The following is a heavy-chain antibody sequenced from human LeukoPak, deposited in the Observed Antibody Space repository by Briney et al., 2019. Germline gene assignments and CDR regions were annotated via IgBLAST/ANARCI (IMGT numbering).Heavy chain of an antibody. Sequence: ASVKVSCKASGYIFTTYDINWVRQATGQGLEWMGWLNPDSGDTGCAQKFQGRVTMTRDTSINTAYMELSDLRSEDTAVYYCARWFGPTTPDSNCSGGRCDSATSHHGLDVWAKGPRSPSP. V-gene: IGHV1-8*01. D-gene: IGHD2-15*01. CDR2: LNPDSGDT. J-gene: IGHJ6*02. CDR1: GYIFTTYD. CDR3: ARWFGPTTPDSNCSGGRCDSATSHHGLDV.